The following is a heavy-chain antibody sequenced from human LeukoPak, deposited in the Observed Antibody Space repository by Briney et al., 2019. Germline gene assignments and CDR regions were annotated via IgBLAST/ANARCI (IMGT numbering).Heavy chain of an antibody. CDR3: ARVLTGDPGASDI. CDR2: ISSNGGST. V-gene: IGHV3-64*01. D-gene: IGHD7-27*01. Sequence: GGSLRLSCAASGFTFSSYAMHWVRQAPGKALEYVSAISSNGGSTYYANSVKGRFTISRDNSKNTLYLQMGSLRAEDMAVYYCARVLTGDPGASDIWGQGTMVTVSS. CDR1: GFTFSSYA. J-gene: IGHJ3*02.